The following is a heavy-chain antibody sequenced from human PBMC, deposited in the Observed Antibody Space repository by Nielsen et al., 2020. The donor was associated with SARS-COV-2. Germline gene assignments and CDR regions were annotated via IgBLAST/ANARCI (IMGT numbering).Heavy chain of an antibody. CDR3: ARDNWGRMDV. CDR1: GFTFSDSF. CDR2: IYTDGST. J-gene: IGHJ6*02. D-gene: IGHD7-27*01. Sequence: GGSLRLSCTASGFTFSDSFMSWIRQAAGKGLDWVSVIYTDGSTSYADSVKGRFTVSRDNSKNTLYLQMNSLRAEDTAMYYCARDNWGRMDVWGQGTTVTVSS. V-gene: IGHV3-66*01.